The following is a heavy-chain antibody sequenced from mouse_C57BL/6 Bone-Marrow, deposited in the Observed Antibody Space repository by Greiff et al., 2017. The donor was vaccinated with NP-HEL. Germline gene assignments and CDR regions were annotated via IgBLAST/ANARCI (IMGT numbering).Heavy chain of an antibody. CDR2: ISSGGDYI. Sequence: EVMLVESGEGLVKPGGSLKLSCAASGFTFSSYAMSWVRQTPEKRLEWVAYISSGGDYIYYADTVKGRFTISRDNARNTLYLQMSSLKSEDTAMYYCTREVYYGSSFDYWGQGTTLTVSS. J-gene: IGHJ2*01. D-gene: IGHD1-1*01. CDR1: GFTFSSYA. V-gene: IGHV5-9-1*02. CDR3: TREVYYGSSFDY.